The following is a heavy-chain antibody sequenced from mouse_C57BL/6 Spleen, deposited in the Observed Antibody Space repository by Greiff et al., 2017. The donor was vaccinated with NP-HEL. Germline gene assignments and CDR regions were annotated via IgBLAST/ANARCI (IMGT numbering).Heavy chain of an antibody. CDR1: GYTFTSYW. CDR3: ANYGSSPFAD. CDR2: IDPSDSYT. J-gene: IGHJ3*01. Sequence: VQLQQPGAELVRPGTSVKLSCKASGYTFTSYWMHWVKQRPGQGLEWIGVIDPSDSYTNYNQKFKGKATLTVDTSSSTAYMQLSSLTSEDSAVYYCANYGSSPFADWGQGTLVTVSA. D-gene: IGHD1-1*01. V-gene: IGHV1-59*01.